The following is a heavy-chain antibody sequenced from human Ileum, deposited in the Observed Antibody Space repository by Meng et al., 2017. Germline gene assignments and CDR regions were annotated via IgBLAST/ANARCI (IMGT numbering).Heavy chain of an antibody. D-gene: IGHD3-22*01. J-gene: IGHJ4*02. CDR3: ARMPRSKPNYYDNSDYAY. CDR1: GGTLSNYA. CDR2: IIPIFGTA. Sequence: SVKVSCKASGGTLSNYAITWVRQAPGQGLEWMGGIIPIFGTANYAEKFQGRVTITTDESTNTAYMELNSLRSEDTAVYYCARMPRSKPNYYDNSDYAYWGQGTLVTVSS. V-gene: IGHV1-69*05.